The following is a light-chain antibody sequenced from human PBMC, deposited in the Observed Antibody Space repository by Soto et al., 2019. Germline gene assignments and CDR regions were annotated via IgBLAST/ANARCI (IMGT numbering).Light chain of an antibody. CDR1: HDISNF. J-gene: IGKJ1*01. CDR3: KQYNRAPWT. Sequence: DLQMTQSPSTPSPSVGDSVTNTCQASHDISNFLAWYQQKPGKVPNLLIYTASTLQSGVPSRFSGSGSGTHFTLTISSLQPEDVATYYCKQYNRAPWTFGQGTKVDIK. CDR2: TAS. V-gene: IGKV1-27*01.